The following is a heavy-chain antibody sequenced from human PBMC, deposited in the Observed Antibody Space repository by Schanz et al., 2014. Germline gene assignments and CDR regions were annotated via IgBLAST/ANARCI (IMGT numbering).Heavy chain of an antibody. CDR3: AKDAAYYDSVIFPDH. D-gene: IGHD3-22*01. Sequence: GQLVESGGGLVQPGGSLRLSCVASGFTFISYDIHWVRQAPGKGLEWVAVIRYDGRNKNFVESVKGRFTISRDNSNNTVYLQMNSLRAEDTAIYFCAKDAAYYDSVIFPDHWGQGTLVTVSS. V-gene: IGHV3-30*02. J-gene: IGHJ4*02. CDR2: IRYDGRNK. CDR1: GFTFISYD.